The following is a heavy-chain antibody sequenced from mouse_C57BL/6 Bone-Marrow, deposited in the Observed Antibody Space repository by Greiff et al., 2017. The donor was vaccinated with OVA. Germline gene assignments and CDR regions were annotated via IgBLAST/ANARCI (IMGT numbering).Heavy chain of an antibody. V-gene: IGHV1-15*01. CDR3: TRAENYSDYVFAY. D-gene: IGHD2-13*01. J-gene: IGHJ3*01. CDR1: GYTFTDYE. Sequence: QVQLQQSGAELVRPGASVTLSCKASGYTFTDYEMHWVKQTPVHGLEWIGAIDPETGGTAYNQKFKGKAILTADKSSSTAYMELRSLTSEDSAVYYCTRAENYSDYVFAYWGQGTLVTVSA. CDR2: IDPETGGT.